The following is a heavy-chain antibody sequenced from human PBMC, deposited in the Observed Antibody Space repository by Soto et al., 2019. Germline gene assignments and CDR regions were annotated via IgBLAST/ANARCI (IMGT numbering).Heavy chain of an antibody. V-gene: IGHV3-30*18. Sequence: QVQLVESGGGVVQPGRSLRLSCAASGFTFSSYGMHWVRQAPGKGVEWVAVISYDGSNKYYADSVKGRFTISRDNSKNTLYLQMNSLRAEDTAVYYCAKDYAYGGTTAYWGQGTLVTVSS. CDR1: GFTFSSYG. D-gene: IGHD4-17*01. CDR3: AKDYAYGGTTAY. J-gene: IGHJ4*02. CDR2: ISYDGSNK.